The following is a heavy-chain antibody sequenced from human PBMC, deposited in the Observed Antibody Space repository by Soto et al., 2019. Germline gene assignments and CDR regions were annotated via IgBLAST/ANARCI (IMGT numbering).Heavy chain of an antibody. CDR3: AKDLSPGGSGWYCDY. J-gene: IGHJ4*02. CDR2: ISYDGSNK. CDR1: GFTFSSSW. V-gene: IGHV3-30*18. D-gene: IGHD6-19*01. Sequence: PGGSLRLSCAASGFTFSSSWMHWVRQAPGKGLEWVAVISYDGSNKYYADSVKGRFTISRDNSKNTLYLQMNSLRAEDTAVYYCAKDLSPGGSGWYCDYWGQGTLVTVSS.